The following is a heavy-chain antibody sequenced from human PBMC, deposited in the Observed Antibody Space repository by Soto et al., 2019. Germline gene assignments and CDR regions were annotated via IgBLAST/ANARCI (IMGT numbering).Heavy chain of an antibody. Sequence: PSETLSLTCTFSVVSVSSGDYFCSWLRQSPWKRLEWIAYIYYSGSTNYNPSLKSRATISVDTSKSQVSLTLTSMTAADAALYYCARSPNYYYYGFEVWGQGTAVTVSS. V-gene: IGHV4-61*08. J-gene: IGHJ6*01. CDR1: VVSVSSGDYF. D-gene: IGHD3-10*01. CDR3: ARSPNYYYYGFEV. CDR2: IYYSGST.